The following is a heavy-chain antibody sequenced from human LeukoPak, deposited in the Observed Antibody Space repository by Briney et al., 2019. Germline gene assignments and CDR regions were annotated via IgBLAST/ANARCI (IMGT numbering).Heavy chain of an antibody. CDR3: VTGYYEPFDN. V-gene: IGHV4-59*01. CDR2: ISDTGKT. Sequence: SETLSLTCSVSGASLSSYYWGWIRQSPGKGLEWLGYISDTGKTDYNPSLKSRGTLSLDTSKNQFSLRLTSVTAADAAVYYCVTGYYEPFDNWGQGTLVTVSS. J-gene: IGHJ4*02. CDR1: GASLSSYY. D-gene: IGHD3-22*01.